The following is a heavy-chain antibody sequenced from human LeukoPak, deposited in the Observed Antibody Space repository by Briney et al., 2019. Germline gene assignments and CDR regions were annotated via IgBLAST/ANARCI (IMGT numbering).Heavy chain of an antibody. CDR1: GGSFSGYY. Sequence: PSETLSLTCAVYGGSFSGYYWSWIRQPPGKGLEWIGEINHSGSTNYNPSLKSRATMSVDTSKNQFSLKLSSVTAADTAVYYCARSSRSWFDPWGQGTLVTVSS. J-gene: IGHJ5*02. V-gene: IGHV4-34*01. CDR3: ARSSRSWFDP. D-gene: IGHD2-2*01. CDR2: INHSGST.